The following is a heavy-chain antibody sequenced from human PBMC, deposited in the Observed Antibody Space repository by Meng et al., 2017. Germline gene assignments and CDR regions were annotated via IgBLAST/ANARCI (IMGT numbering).Heavy chain of an antibody. D-gene: IGHD1-26*01. J-gene: IGHJ4*02. CDR3: ARGSYSFDS. CDR2: AYYRSKWYP. CDR1: RHSVPRNSPD. Sequence: HHSGPGSVTPRRTLSLVCASTRHSVPRNSPDWNWIRQSPSVALEWLGRAYYRSKWYPDYSDSVKSRICIDPDTSQNQFSLQLRSETPEDSAVYYCARGSYSFDSWGQRTLVTVSS. V-gene: IGHV6-1*01.